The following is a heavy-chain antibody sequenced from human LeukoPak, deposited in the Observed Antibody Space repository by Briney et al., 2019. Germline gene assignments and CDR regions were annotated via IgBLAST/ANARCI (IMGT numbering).Heavy chain of an antibody. CDR1: GYTLTELS. CDR3: ATLGIAAAGTIDY. D-gene: IGHD6-13*01. J-gene: IGHJ4*02. CDR2: FDPEDGET. V-gene: IGHV1-24*01. Sequence: VQVSCQVSGYTLTELSMHWVRQAPGKGLEWMGGFDPEDGETIYAQKFQGRVTMTEDTSTDTAYMELSSLRSEDTAVYYCATLGIAAAGTIDYWGQGTLVTVSS.